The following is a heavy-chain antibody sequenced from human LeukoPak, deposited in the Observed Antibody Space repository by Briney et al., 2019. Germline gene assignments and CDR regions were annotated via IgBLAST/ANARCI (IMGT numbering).Heavy chain of an antibody. CDR3: ARVPGEYGSGSYLYYFDY. D-gene: IGHD3-10*01. V-gene: IGHV1-69*05. Sequence: SVKVSCKASGGTFSSYAISWVRQAPGQGLEWMGGIIPIFGTANYAQKLQGRVTMTTDTSTSTAYMELRSLRSDDTAVYYCARVPGEYGSGSYLYYFDYWGQGTLVTVSS. CDR1: GGTFSSYA. J-gene: IGHJ4*02. CDR2: IIPIFGTA.